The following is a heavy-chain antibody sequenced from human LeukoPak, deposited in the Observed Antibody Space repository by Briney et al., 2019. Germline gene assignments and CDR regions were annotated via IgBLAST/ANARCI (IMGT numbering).Heavy chain of an antibody. CDR2: ISSSGSNI. Sequence: GGSLRLSCAASGFTFNNYELSWVRQAPGKGLEWVSNISSSGSNIYYADSVKGRFIISRDNAKNSLYLQMNSLRAEDTAVYYCARETYSYDSSGNSPFDYWGQGTLVTVTS. V-gene: IGHV3-48*03. CDR1: GFTFNNYE. J-gene: IGHJ4*02. D-gene: IGHD3-22*01. CDR3: ARETYSYDSSGNSPFDY.